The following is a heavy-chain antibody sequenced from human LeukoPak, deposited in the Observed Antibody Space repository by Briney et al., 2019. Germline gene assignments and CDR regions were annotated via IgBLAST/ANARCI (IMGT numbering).Heavy chain of an antibody. CDR3: ARHVYSAFDY. V-gene: IGHV4-34*01. J-gene: IGHJ4*02. Sequence: SETLSLTCAVYGGSFSGYYWSWIRQPPGKGLEWIGGINHSGSTNYNPSLKSRVTISVDTSKNQFSLKLSSVTAADTAVYYCARHVYSAFDYWGQGTLVTVSS. CDR2: INHSGST. D-gene: IGHD3-16*01. CDR1: GGSFSGYY.